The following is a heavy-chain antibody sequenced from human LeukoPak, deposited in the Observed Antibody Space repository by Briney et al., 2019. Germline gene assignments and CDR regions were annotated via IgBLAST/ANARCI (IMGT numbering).Heavy chain of an antibody. Sequence: GGSLRLSCAASGFTFGSYAMSWVRQAPGKGLEWVSVISGSGGSTHYTDPVKGRFTISRDNSKNTLYLQMNSLRAEDTAVYYCTSLSDAIESFGTRNYWGQGTLVTVSS. CDR3: TSLSDAIESFGTRNY. D-gene: IGHD2-8*01. CDR1: GFTFGSYA. J-gene: IGHJ4*02. CDR2: ISGSGGST. V-gene: IGHV3-23*01.